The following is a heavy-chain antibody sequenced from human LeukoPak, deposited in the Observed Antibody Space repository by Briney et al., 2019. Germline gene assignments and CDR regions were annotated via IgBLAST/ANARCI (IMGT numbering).Heavy chain of an antibody. Sequence: GASVKVSCKASGGTFSSYAISWVRQAPGQGLEWMGGIIPIFGTANYAQKFQGRVTITTDESTSTAYMELSSLRSEDTAVYYCARVRVQPFGVVIYYYYMDVWGKGTTVTVSS. J-gene: IGHJ6*03. V-gene: IGHV1-69*05. CDR2: IIPIFGTA. CDR1: GGTFSSYA. CDR3: ARVRVQPFGVVIYYYYMDV. D-gene: IGHD3-3*01.